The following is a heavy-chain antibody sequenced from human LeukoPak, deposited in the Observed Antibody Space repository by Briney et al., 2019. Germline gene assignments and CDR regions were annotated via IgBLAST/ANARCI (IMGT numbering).Heavy chain of an antibody. CDR3: AREGGVHSSGWYWEKIYYFDY. V-gene: IGHV3-21*01. J-gene: IGHJ4*02. CDR1: GFTFSSYS. D-gene: IGHD6-19*01. Sequence: GGSLRLSCAASGFTFSSYSMNWVRQAPGKGLEWVSSISSSSSYIYYADSVKGRFTISRDNARNSLYLQMNSLRAEDTAVYYCAREGGVHSSGWYWEKIYYFDYWGQGTLVTVSS. CDR2: ISSSSSYI.